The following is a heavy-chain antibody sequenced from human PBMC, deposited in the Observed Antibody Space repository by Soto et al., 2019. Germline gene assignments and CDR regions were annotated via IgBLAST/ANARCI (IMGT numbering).Heavy chain of an antibody. CDR2: ISYDGSNK. CDR3: AKGWDV. Sequence: QVQLVESGGGVVQPGRSLRLSCAASGFTFSSYGMHWVRQAPGKGLEWVAVISYDGSNKYYADSVKGRFTISRDNSKSTLYLQMNSLRAEDTAVYYCAKGWDVWGQGTTVTVSS. V-gene: IGHV3-30*18. J-gene: IGHJ6*02. CDR1: GFTFSSYG.